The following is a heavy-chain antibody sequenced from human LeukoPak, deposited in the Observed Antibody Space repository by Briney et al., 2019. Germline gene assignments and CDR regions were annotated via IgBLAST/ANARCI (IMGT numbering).Heavy chain of an antibody. CDR2: VNLDGSDK. V-gene: IGHV3-7*01. CDR1: GDSLSSSY. D-gene: IGHD2-15*01. Sequence: ETLSLTCTVSGDSLSSSYWTWVRQGPRKGLEWVAQVNLDGSDKYYVDSVKGRFTISRDNAKNLVYLQMKSLRVEDTAVYYCARGSGWFDPWGQGTLVTVSS. CDR3: ARGSGWFDP. J-gene: IGHJ5*02.